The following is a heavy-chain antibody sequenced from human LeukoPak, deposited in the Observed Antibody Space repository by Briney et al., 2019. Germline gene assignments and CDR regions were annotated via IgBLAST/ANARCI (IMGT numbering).Heavy chain of an antibody. CDR2: INNDGSTT. Sequence: GGSLRPSCAASGFTFSSYWMHWVRQVPGKGLVWVSRINNDGSTTRYADSVKGRFTISRDNAKNTVYLQMNSLRAEDTVVYYCVRGGVTGSGTYYVLNWGQGTLITVSS. CDR1: GFTFSSYW. J-gene: IGHJ4*02. CDR3: VRGGVTGSGTYYVLN. D-gene: IGHD3-10*01. V-gene: IGHV3-74*01.